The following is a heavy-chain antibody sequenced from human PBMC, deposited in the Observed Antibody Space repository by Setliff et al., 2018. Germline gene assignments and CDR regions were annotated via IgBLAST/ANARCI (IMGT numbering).Heavy chain of an antibody. CDR1: GYSISSGYY. V-gene: IGHV4-38-2*01. CDR3: ARHSSRPY. Sequence: SETLSLTCAVSGYSISSGYYWGWIRQPPGKGLEWIGSIYHSGSTYYNPSLKSRVTISVDTSKNQFSLKLSSVTAPDTAVYYCARHSSRPYWGQGTLVTVSS. CDR2: IYHSGST. J-gene: IGHJ4*02.